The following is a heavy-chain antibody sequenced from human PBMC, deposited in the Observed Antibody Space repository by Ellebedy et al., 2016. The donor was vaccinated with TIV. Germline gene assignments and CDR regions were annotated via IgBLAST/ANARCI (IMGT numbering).Heavy chain of an antibody. CDR1: GFTFSSYA. Sequence: GESLKISXAASGFTFSSYAMSWVRQAPGKGLEWVANIKQDGSEKYYVDSVKGRFTISRDNAKNSLYLQMNSLRAEDTAVYYCARDNRGYSYGYGYYYYGMDVWGQGTTVTVSS. CDR3: ARDNRGYSYGYGYYYYGMDV. J-gene: IGHJ6*02. V-gene: IGHV3-7*01. D-gene: IGHD5-18*01. CDR2: IKQDGSEK.